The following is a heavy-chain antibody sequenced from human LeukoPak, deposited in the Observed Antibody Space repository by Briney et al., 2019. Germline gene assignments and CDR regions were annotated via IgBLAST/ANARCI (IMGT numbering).Heavy chain of an antibody. V-gene: IGHV3-21*01. CDR1: GFTFSSYT. CDR2: ISSSSSYI. CDR3: ASSKRLVTMVRGVISPLSH. J-gene: IGHJ4*02. Sequence: RPGGSLRLSCAASGFTFSSYTMNWVRQAPGKGLEWVSSISSSSSYIYYADSVKGRFTISRDNAKNSLYLQMNSLRAEDTAVYYCASSKRLVTMVRGVISPLSHWGQGTLVTVSS. D-gene: IGHD3-10*01.